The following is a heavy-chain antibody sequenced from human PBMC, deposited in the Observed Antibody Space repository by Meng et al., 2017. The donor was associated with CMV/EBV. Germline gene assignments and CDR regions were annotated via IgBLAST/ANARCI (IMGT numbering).Heavy chain of an antibody. J-gene: IGHJ5*02. V-gene: IGHV1-2*02. CDR3: ARFWEDCSSTSCYTDWFDP. D-gene: IGHD2-2*02. Sequence: FTGYYMHWVGQTPGQGLEWMGWINPNSGGTNYAQKSQGRVTMTRDTSISTAYMELSRLRSDDTAVYYCARFWEDCSSTSCYTDWFDPWGQGTLVTVSS. CDR2: INPNSGGT. CDR1: FTGYY.